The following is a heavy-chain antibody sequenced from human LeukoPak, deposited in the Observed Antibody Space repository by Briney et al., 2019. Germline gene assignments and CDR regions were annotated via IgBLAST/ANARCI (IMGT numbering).Heavy chain of an antibody. Sequence: GESLKISCKGSGYSFTSYWIGWVRQMPGKGLEWMGIIYPGDSDTRYSPSFQGQVTISADKSISTAYLQWSSLNASDTAMYYCAMRAGTTGTTWWFDPWGQGTLVTVSS. J-gene: IGHJ5*02. CDR3: AMRAGTTGTTWWFDP. CDR1: GYSFTSYW. D-gene: IGHD1-1*01. V-gene: IGHV5-51*01. CDR2: IYPGDSDT.